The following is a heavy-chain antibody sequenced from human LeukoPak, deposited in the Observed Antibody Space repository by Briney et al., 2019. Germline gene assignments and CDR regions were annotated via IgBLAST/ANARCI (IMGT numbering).Heavy chain of an antibody. V-gene: IGHV3-74*01. J-gene: IGHJ4*02. CDR2: INTDGSST. D-gene: IGHD3-3*01. CDR1: GLTVSSYW. Sequence: PPGGSLRLSCVASGLTVSSYWMHWVRQAPGKGLVWVSRINTDGSSTAYADSAKGRFTISRDNAKNTLYLQMNSLRAEDTAVYFCARGDPDYDLDYWGQGTLVTVSS. CDR3: ARGDPDYDLDY.